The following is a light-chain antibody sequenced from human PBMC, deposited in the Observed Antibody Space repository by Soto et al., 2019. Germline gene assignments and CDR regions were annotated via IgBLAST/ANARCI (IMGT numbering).Light chain of an antibody. J-gene: IGKJ1*01. Sequence: DIQMTQSPSTLSASVGDSVSITCRSSQSISSNLNWYQQKPGKAPKLLIYAASNLQSGVPSTFSGSGSGTDFTLTISSLQPEDVATYYCQQSHSIPWTFGQGTKVDIK. CDR2: AAS. CDR1: QSISSN. V-gene: IGKV1-39*01. CDR3: QQSHSIPWT.